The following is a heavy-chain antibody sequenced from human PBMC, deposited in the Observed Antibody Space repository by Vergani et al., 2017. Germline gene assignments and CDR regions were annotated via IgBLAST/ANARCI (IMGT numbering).Heavy chain of an antibody. D-gene: IGHD3-10*01. Sequence: EVQLVQSGAEVKKPGASLKISCKCSGSSFTSYWIGWVRQLPGKGLGWVGIIFPGDSHVRYSPSFQGQVTISADKSISTAYLQWSSLKASDTAMYYCARLSNYGAGSSPAGYWGQGTLVTVSS. J-gene: IGHJ4*02. CDR2: IFPGDSHV. CDR3: ARLSNYGAGSSPAGY. V-gene: IGHV5-51*01. CDR1: GSSFTSYW.